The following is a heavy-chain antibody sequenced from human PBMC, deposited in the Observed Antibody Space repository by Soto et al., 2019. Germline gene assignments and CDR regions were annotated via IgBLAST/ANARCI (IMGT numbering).Heavy chain of an antibody. CDR3: AKDPSNDSGGIVYYFDY. CDR2: ISWDGGSI. D-gene: IGHD2-15*01. Sequence: EVQLVESGGGLVQPGRSLRLSCAASGFTFDDYAMHWVRQVPGKGLEWVSGISWDGGSIGYADSVKGRFSISRDNAKNSLYLQMNSLRPEDTALYYCAKDPSNDSGGIVYYFDYWGHGTLVTVSS. J-gene: IGHJ4*01. CDR1: GFTFDDYA. V-gene: IGHV3-9*01.